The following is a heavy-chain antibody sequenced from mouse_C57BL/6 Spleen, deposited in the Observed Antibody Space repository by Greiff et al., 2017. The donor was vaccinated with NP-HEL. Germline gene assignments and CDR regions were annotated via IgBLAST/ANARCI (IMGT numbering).Heavy chain of an antibody. CDR2: ISSGGDYI. CDR1: GFTFSSYA. Sequence: EVMLVESGEGLVKPGGSLKLSCAASGFTFSSYAMSWVRQTPEKRLEWVAYISSGGDYIYYADTVKGRFTISRDNARNTLYLQMSSLKSEDTGMYYCTRDAGYFDVWGTGTTVTVSS. V-gene: IGHV5-9-1*02. CDR3: TRDAGYFDV. J-gene: IGHJ1*03.